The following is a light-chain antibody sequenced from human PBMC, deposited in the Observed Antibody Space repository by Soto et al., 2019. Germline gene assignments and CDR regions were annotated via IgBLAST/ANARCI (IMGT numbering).Light chain of an antibody. Sequence: QSALTQPASVSGSPGQSITISCTGTSSDVGDYNYVSWYPPHPGKAPKLMLYDVSNPPSGISTRFSGSKSGNTASLTISGLQAEDEADYYCSSYTSSSTLFGTGTKVTVL. CDR3: SSYTSSSTL. V-gene: IGLV2-14*01. J-gene: IGLJ1*01. CDR2: DVS. CDR1: SSDVGDYNY.